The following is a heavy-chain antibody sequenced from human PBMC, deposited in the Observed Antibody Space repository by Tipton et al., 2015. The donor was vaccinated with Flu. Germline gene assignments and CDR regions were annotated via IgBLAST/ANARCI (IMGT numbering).Heavy chain of an antibody. CDR1: GDSISSGGHY. J-gene: IGHJ4*02. CDR3: ARKYCSGGSCYHFDY. V-gene: IGHV4-31*03. CDR2: IYSSGTT. D-gene: IGHD2-15*01. Sequence: LRLSCTVSGDSISSGGHYWSWIRQHPGKGLEWIGYIYSSGTTHYNPSLKSRVTISLDTPKNHFSLKLSSVTAADTAVYYCARKYCSGGSCYHFDYWGQGTLVTVSP.